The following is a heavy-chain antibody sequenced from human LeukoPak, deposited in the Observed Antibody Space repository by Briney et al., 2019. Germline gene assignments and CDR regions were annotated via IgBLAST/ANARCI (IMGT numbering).Heavy chain of an antibody. CDR3: AAGRRLGELLFDY. CDR1: EGTFGGYS. J-gene: IGHJ4*02. Sequence: SVKVSCKASEGTFGGYSIDWVRQAHGQGLDWVGGINPIFNILYYAQNFQGRVTITADESTNTAYLELDSLNHDDTAVYYCAAGRRLGELLFDYWGQGTLVTVSS. CDR2: INPIFNIL. D-gene: IGHD3-10*01. V-gene: IGHV1-69*01.